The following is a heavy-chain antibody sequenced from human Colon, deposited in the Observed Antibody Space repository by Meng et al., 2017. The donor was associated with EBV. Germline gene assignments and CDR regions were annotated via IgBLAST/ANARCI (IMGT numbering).Heavy chain of an antibody. J-gene: IGHJ4*02. V-gene: IGHV4-39*01. CDR2: LCNTGNT. Sequence: LQLQEPGPVLARASEPLCLPCPVSGGSISSSSYNWGLISSPPGTGPGGIGWLCNTGNTYDYQSDKTRVAISVDTTNNQFSLKLISVTVADTAVYYCARPHLISVAGHLDYWGQGTLVTVSS. D-gene: IGHD6-19*01. CDR3: ARPHLISVAGHLDY. CDR1: GGSISSSSYN.